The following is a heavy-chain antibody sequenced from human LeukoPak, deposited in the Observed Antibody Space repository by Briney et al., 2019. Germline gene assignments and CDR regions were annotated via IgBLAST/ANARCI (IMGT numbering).Heavy chain of an antibody. V-gene: IGHV3-66*01. CDR1: GFTVSSNY. CDR2: IYSGGST. J-gene: IGHJ4*02. CDR3: ANQQQRAIDF. D-gene: IGHD6-13*01. Sequence: SGGSLRLSCVASGFTVSSNYMSWVRQAPRKGLEWVSVIYSGGSTYYADSVKGRFTISRDNSKNTLYLQMNSLRAEDTAVYYCANQQQRAIDFWGQGTLVTVSS.